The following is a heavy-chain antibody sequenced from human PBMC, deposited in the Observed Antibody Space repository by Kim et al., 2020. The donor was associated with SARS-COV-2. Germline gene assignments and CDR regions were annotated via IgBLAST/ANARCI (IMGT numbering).Heavy chain of an antibody. J-gene: IGHJ6*02. CDR1: GFTFSSYW. CDR2: INNGGSST. D-gene: IGHD1-1*01. V-gene: IGHV3-74*01. Sequence: GGSLRLSCAASGFTFSSYWMNWVRQAPGKGLVWVSRINNGGSSTTYADSVKGRFTISRDNAKNTLYLQMNSLRAEDSAIYFCARVDLEYYYGMDVWGQGT. CDR3: ARVDLEYYYGMDV.